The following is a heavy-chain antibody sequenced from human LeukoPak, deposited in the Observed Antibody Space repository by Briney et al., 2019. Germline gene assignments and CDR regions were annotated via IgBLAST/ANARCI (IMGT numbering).Heavy chain of an antibody. CDR2: INHSGST. CDR1: GGSLSGYY. J-gene: IGHJ6*03. Sequence: SETLSLTCAVYGGSLSGYYWSWIRQPPGKGLEWIGEINHSGSTNYNPSLQSRVTISVDTSKNQFSLTLSSVTAADTAVYYCARGGSYSRGYYYYYMDVWGKGTTVTVSS. V-gene: IGHV4-34*01. D-gene: IGHD6-13*01. CDR3: ARGGSYSRGYYYYYMDV.